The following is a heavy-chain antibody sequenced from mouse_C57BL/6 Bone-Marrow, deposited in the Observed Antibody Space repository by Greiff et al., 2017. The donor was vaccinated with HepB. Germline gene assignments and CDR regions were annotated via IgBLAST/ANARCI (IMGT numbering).Heavy chain of an antibody. V-gene: IGHV1-7*01. J-gene: IGHJ3*01. Sequence: VQLQQSGAELAKPGASVKLSCKASGYTFTSYWMHWVKQRPGKGLEWIGYINPSSGYTKYNQKFKDKATLTADKSSSTAYMQLSSLTYEDSAVYYCARGDYGNYVGFAYWGQGTLVTVSA. CDR1: GYTFTSYW. CDR2: INPSSGYT. D-gene: IGHD2-1*01. CDR3: ARGDYGNYVGFAY.